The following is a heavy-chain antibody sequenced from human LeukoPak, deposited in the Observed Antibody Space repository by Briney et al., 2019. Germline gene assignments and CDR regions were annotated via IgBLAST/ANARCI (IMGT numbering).Heavy chain of an antibody. J-gene: IGHJ4*02. V-gene: IGHV4-59*08. Sequence: SETLSLTCTVSGGSISSYYWSWNRQPPGKGLEWIGYIYYSGSTNYNPSLKSRVTISVDTSKNQFSLNLSSVTAADTAVYYCARQVKTYYGSGSFDYWGQGTLVTVSS. CDR2: IYYSGST. CDR1: GGSISSYY. CDR3: ARQVKTYYGSGSFDY. D-gene: IGHD3-10*01.